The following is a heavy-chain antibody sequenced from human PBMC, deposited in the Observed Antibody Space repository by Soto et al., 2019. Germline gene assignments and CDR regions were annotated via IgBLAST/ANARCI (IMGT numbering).Heavy chain of an antibody. CDR3: SKDGKVVAGGGFEY. D-gene: IGHD6-19*01. CDR1: GFTFDDYA. J-gene: IGHJ4*02. V-gene: IGHV3-9*01. Sequence: GGSLRLSCAASGFTFDDYAMHWVRQAPGKGLEWVSGISWNSGSRGYADSVKGRFTISRDNAKNSLYLPMNSLRDEDTAVYDCSKDGKVVAGGGFEYWGQGTLVTVSS. CDR2: ISWNSGSR.